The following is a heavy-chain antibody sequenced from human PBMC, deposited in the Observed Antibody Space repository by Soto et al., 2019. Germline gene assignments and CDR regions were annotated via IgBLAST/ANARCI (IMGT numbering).Heavy chain of an antibody. V-gene: IGHV4-59*01. J-gene: IGHJ6*02. Sequence: SETLSLTCTVSGGSIRNYFWTWIRQPPGKGLEWIGYIYHTGSTNYSPSLNSRVSISLDTSKNQFSLTLKSVTAADTAVYYCARGGVVVVSYAFDVWGQGTTVTVS. CDR1: GGSIRNYF. CDR3: ARGGVVVVSYAFDV. D-gene: IGHD2-21*01. CDR2: IYHTGST.